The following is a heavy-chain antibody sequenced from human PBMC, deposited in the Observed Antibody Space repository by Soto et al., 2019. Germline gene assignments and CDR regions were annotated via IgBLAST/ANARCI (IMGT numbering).Heavy chain of an antibody. V-gene: IGHV3-11*06. Sequence: QVQLVESGGGLVKPGGSLRLSCAPSGFTFSDHYMSWIRRSPGKGLEFLSYISPRTTYKNYADSVKGRFTIPRDNAKNSLYLQLNGLRAEDTAIYYCSRGGGGGLFDLWGQGNFVTVS. CDR3: SRGGGGGLFDL. D-gene: IGHD2-21*01. CDR1: GFTFSDHY. J-gene: IGHJ4*02. CDR2: ISPRTTYK.